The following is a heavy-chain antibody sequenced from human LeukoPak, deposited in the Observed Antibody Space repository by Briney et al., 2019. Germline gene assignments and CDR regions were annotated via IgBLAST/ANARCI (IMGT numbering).Heavy chain of an antibody. Sequence: SETLSLTCAVYGVSLSDYYWSWIRQPPGKGLEWIGEIQQSVYTNYNPSLKSRVTISVDTSKNQLSLKLSSVTAADTAVYYCARGYSRVLIDDWGQGTLATVSS. J-gene: IGHJ4*01. CDR1: GVSLSDYY. V-gene: IGHV4-34*01. D-gene: IGHD1-26*01. CDR3: ARGYSRVLIDD. CDR2: IQQSVYT.